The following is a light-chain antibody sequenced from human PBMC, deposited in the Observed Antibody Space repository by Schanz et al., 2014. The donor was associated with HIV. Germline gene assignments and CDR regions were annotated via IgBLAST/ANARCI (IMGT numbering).Light chain of an antibody. CDR3: CSFAGSNSLL. CDR1: SRDLGFYEY. CDR2: DVS. J-gene: IGLJ2*01. Sequence: QSALTQPASVSGSPGQSITLSCSGTSRDLGFYEYVSWYQQHPGKVPKLLIYDVSHRPSGISDRFSGSKSGNTASLTISGLQSDDEADYFCCSFAGSNSLLFGGGTKLTVL. V-gene: IGLV2-23*02.